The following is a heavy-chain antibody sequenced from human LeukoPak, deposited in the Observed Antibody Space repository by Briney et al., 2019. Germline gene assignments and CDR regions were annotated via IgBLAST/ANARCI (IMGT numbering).Heavy chain of an antibody. V-gene: IGHV3-48*03. D-gene: IGHD3-3*01. CDR3: ARVYYDFWSGYYGDMTPGWFDP. Sequence: GGSLRLSCAASGFTFSSYEMNWVRQAPGKGLEWVSYISSSGSTIYYADSVKGRFTISRDNAKNSLYLQMNSLRAEDTAVYYCARVYYDFWSGYYGDMTPGWFDPWGQGTLVTVSS. CDR1: GFTFSSYE. CDR2: ISSSGSTI. J-gene: IGHJ5*02.